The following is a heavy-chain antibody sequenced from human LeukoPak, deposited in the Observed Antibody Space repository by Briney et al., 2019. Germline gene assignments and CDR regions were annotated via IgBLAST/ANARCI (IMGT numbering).Heavy chain of an antibody. CDR2: IYTSGST. CDR3: AATRGFWSGYSSDAFDI. CDR1: GGSISSYY. V-gene: IGHV4-4*07. D-gene: IGHD3-3*01. Sequence: PSETLSLTCTVSGGSISSYYWSWIRQPAGKGLEWIGRIYTSGSTNYNPSLKSRVTMSVDTSKNQFSLKLSSVTAADTAVYYCAATRGFWSGYSSDAFDIWGQGTMVTVSS. J-gene: IGHJ3*02.